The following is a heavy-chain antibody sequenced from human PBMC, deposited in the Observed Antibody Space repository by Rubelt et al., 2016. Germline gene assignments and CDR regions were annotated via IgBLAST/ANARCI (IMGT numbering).Heavy chain of an antibody. D-gene: IGHD3-22*01. CDR2: INHSGST. CDR1: GGSFSGYY. V-gene: IGHV4-34*01. Sequence: QVQLQQWGAGLLKPSETLSLTCAVYGGSFSGYYWSWIRQPPGKGLEWIGEINHSGSTNYNPSLKSRVTISIDTAKNQFSLKLSSVTAADTAGDYWARGKEGLGVTMMDYWGQGTLVTVSS. J-gene: IGHJ4*02. CDR3: ARGKEGLGVTMMDY.